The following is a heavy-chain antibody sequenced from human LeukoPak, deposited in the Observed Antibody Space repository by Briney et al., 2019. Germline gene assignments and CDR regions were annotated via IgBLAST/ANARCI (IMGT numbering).Heavy chain of an antibody. CDR2: ISAYNGNT. CDR3: ARYELNRPFDY. Sequence: ASVKVCCKASGYTFTSYGISRVRQAPGQGLEWMGWISAYNGNTNYAQKLQGRVTMTTDTSTSTAYMELRSLRSDDTAVYYCARYELNRPFDYWGQGTLVTVSS. V-gene: IGHV1-18*01. D-gene: IGHD1-26*01. CDR1: GYTFTSYG. J-gene: IGHJ4*02.